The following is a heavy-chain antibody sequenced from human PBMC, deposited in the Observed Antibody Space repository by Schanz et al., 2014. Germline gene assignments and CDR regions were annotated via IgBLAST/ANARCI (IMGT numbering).Heavy chain of an antibody. CDR3: TRLRRADPNGFDV. CDR2: IMPLRGIG. J-gene: IGHJ6*02. V-gene: IGHV1-69*02. CDR1: GDTFSKYN. D-gene: IGHD6-19*01. Sequence: QVQLVQSGPEVKKPGSSVKVSCQAFGDTFSKYNIMWVRQVPGQGLEWLGRIMPLRGIGNNAWKFQDRLTITADKSMNITYRELSSLITEDTAVYYCTRLRRADPNGFDVWGQGTTVTGS.